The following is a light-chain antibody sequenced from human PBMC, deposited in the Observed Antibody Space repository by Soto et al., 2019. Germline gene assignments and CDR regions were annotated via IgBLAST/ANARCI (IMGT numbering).Light chain of an antibody. J-gene: IGLJ2*01. CDR3: CSYARSRNGV. CDR1: TSDVGSYNL. V-gene: IGLV2-23*01. CDR2: EGG. Sequence: QSALTQPASVSGSPGQSITISCTATTSDVGSYNLVSWYQQHPGKAPRLMIYEGGKRPSGVHNRFSGSKSGNTASLTISGLQAQDEADYYFCSYARSRNGVFGGGTKLTVL.